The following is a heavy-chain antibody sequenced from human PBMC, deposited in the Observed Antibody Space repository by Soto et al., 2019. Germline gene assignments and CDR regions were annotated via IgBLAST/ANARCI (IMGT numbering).Heavy chain of an antibody. D-gene: IGHD1-1*01. Sequence: LGGSLRLSCAASGFTFDDYAMHWVRQAPGKGLEWVSGISWNSGSIGYADSVKGRLTVSRDNAKSSLYLQMNSLRVEDTAVYYCTTSPHRDSERVFVWGQGTTVTVSS. CDR1: GFTFDDYA. CDR2: ISWNSGSI. J-gene: IGHJ6*02. CDR3: TTSPHRDSERVFV. V-gene: IGHV3-9*01.